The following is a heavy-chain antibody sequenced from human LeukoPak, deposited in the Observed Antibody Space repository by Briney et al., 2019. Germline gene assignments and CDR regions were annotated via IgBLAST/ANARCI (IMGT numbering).Heavy chain of an antibody. Sequence: SETLSLTCTVSGGSISSYYWSWIRQPPGKGLEWIGYISYSGSTDYNPSLKSRVTISGDTSKNQFSLKLRSVTAADTAVYYCARDNSVGDTAWWFDPWGQGTLVTVSS. V-gene: IGHV4-59*01. CDR3: ARDNSVGDTAWWFDP. D-gene: IGHD1-26*01. CDR2: ISYSGST. J-gene: IGHJ5*02. CDR1: GGSISSYY.